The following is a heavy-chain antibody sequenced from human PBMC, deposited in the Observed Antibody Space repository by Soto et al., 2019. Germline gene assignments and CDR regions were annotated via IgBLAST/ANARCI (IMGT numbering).Heavy chain of an antibody. CDR3: ARDPSDCSSTSCWGYYALDV. J-gene: IGHJ6*02. Sequence: PGGSLRLCCAASVYTFSTYSMSWVRQAPGKVLEWVSSISSSGTYIHYADSLKGRFTISRDNAKNSLYLQMISLRAEDTAVYYCARDPSDCSSTSCWGYYALDVWGQGTTVTVSS. CDR1: VYTFSTYS. D-gene: IGHD2-2*01. V-gene: IGHV3-21*01. CDR2: ISSSGTYI.